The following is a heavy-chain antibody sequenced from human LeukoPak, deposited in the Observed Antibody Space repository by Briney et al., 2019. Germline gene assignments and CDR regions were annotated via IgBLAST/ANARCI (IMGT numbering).Heavy chain of an antibody. D-gene: IGHD6-13*01. J-gene: IGHJ5*01. CDR3: AKDYRYAIAAAGRQYNWFDS. V-gene: IGHV3-23*01. CDR2: FSGSGGST. CDR1: GFTFSSYA. Sequence: GGSLRLSCAASGFTFSSYAMSWVRQAPGKGLEWVSAFSGSGGSTYYADSVQGRFTISRDDSKNTLYLQMNSLRAEDTAVYYCAKDYRYAIAAAGRQYNWFDSWGQGTLVTVSS.